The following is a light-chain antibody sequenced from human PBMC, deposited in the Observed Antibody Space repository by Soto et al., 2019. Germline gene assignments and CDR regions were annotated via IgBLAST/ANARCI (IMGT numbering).Light chain of an antibody. CDR3: QQYHSDPIT. V-gene: IGKV4-1*01. Sequence: DFVMTQFPDSPAVSVGETATISSNSSQSVLTKNQNYLAWLQQKPGQLPRLLISCASNRVSGVPDRFRGSGSETDFTLTISSLQAEDVAVYYCQQYHSDPITFGQGTRL. J-gene: IGKJ5*01. CDR1: QSVLTKNQNY. CDR2: CAS.